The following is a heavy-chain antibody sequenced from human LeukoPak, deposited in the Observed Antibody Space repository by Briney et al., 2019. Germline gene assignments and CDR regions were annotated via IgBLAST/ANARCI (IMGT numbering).Heavy chain of an antibody. D-gene: IGHD6-19*01. CDR1: GFTFSSYA. CDR2: ISGSGGST. Sequence: GGSLRLSCAASGFTFSSYAMSWVRQAPGKGLEWVSAISGSGGSTYYADSVKSRFTISRDNSKNTLYLQMNSLRAEDTAVYYCAKVQEQWLVQGAFDIWGQGTMVTVSS. V-gene: IGHV3-23*01. CDR3: AKVQEQWLVQGAFDI. J-gene: IGHJ3*02.